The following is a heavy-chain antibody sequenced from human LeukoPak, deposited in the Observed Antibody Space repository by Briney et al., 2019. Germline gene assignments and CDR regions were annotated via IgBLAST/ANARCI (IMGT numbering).Heavy chain of an antibody. D-gene: IGHD4-23*01. Sequence: ASVKVSCKASGYTFTGYYMHWVRQAPGQGLEWMGWINPNSGGTNYAQKLQDRVTMTTDTSTSTAYMELRNLRSDDTAVYYCASSSPRGGNSLGSHWGQGTLVTVSS. CDR3: ASSSPRGGNSLGSH. J-gene: IGHJ4*02. CDR2: INPNSGGT. V-gene: IGHV1-2*02. CDR1: GYTFTGYY.